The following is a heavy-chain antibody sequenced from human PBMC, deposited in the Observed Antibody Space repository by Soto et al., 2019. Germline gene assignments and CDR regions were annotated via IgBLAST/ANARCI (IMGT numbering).Heavy chain of an antibody. V-gene: IGHV4-34*01. CDR3: ARCTYYYGSESRQLXV. D-gene: IGHD3-10*01. J-gene: IGHJ6*02. CDR2: INHSGST. CDR1: GGSFSGYY. Sequence: LSLTCAVYGGSFSGYYWSWIRQPPGKGLEWIGEINHSGSTNYNPSLKSRVTISVDTSKNQFSLKLSSVTAADTAVYYCARCTYYYGSESRQLXVWGQGTTVTVSS.